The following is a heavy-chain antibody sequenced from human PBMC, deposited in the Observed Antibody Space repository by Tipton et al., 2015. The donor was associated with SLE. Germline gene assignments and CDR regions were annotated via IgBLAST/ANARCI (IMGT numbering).Heavy chain of an antibody. CDR3: ARLSRDTFYFDSSGYSRWYFDL. V-gene: IGHV4-39*01. CDR2: MSYNRNT. J-gene: IGHJ2*01. Sequence: TLSLTCTVSAGSISSNNYYWGWIRQPPGKGLEWIASMSYNRNTYYHPSLKSRATMSVDRSKNQSSLKLTSVTAADTAVYYCARLSRDTFYFDSSGYSRWYFDLWGRGTLVTVSS. CDR1: AGSISSNNYY. D-gene: IGHD3-22*01.